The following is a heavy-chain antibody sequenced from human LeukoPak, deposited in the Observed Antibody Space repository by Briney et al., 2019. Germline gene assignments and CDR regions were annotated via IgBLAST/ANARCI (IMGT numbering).Heavy chain of an antibody. CDR2: TYYRSKWYN. D-gene: IGHD5-18*01. J-gene: IGHJ4*02. Sequence: SQTLSLTCAISGDSVSSNSAAWNWIRQSPSRGLEWLGRTYYRSKWYNDYAVSVKSRITINPDTSKNQFSLQLKSVTPEDTAVYYCARERSRWDATWIQLWAFDYWGQGTLVTVSS. CDR3: ARERSRWDATWIQLWAFDY. V-gene: IGHV6-1*01. CDR1: GDSVSSNSAA.